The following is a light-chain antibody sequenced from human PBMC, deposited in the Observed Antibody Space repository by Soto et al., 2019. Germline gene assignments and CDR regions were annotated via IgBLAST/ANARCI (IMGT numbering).Light chain of an antibody. CDR3: MQALQTPT. J-gene: IGKJ1*01. Sequence: DIVMTQSPLSLPVTPGEPASISCRSSQSLLHSNGYTYLDWYLQKPGQSPQLLIYLGSNRASGVHDRFSGSGTGTDFTLKISRVEAEDAGVYYCMQALQTPTFGQGTKVEIK. CDR2: LGS. CDR1: QSLLHSNGYTY. V-gene: IGKV2-28*01.